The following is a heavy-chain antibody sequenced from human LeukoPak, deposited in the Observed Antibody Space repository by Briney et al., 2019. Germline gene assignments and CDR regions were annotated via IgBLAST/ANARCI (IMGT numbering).Heavy chain of an antibody. CDR3: ARRGIAAAGTADWFDP. CDR2: IYPGDSDT. J-gene: IGHJ5*02. V-gene: IGHV5-51*01. CDR1: GYSFTNYW. Sequence: GESLKISCKGSGYSFTNYWIGWVRLMPGKGLEWMGIIYPGDSDTRYSPSFQGQVTISADKSISTAYLQWSSLKASDTAMYYCARRGIAAAGTADWFDPWGQGTLVTVSS. D-gene: IGHD6-13*01.